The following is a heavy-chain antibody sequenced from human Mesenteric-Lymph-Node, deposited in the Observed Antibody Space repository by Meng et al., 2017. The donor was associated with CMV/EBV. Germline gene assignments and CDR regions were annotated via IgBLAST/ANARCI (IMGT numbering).Heavy chain of an antibody. V-gene: IGHV3-21*01. J-gene: IGHJ3*02. CDR2: ISSSNIYM. CDR1: GFTFSSYS. Sequence: GGSLRLSCEASGFTFSSYSMNWVRQAPGKGLEWVASISSSNIYMYYADSVKGRFTISRDNAKNSLYLQMNSLRAEDTAVYYCVRSNFWNNYYIDAFDIWGQGTMVTVSS. D-gene: IGHD3-3*01. CDR3: VRSNFWNNYYIDAFDI.